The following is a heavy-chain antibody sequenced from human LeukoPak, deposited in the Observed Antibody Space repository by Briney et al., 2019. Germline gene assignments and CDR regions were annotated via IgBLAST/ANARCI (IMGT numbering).Heavy chain of an antibody. D-gene: IGHD3-10*01. CDR2: FDPEDGET. CDR1: GYTLTELS. Sequence: GASVKVSCKVSGYTLTELSMHWVRQAPGKGLGWMGGFDPEDGETIYAQKFQGRVTMTEDTSTDTAYMELSSLRSEDTAVYYCATDLWFGELFMAYWGQGTLVTVSS. V-gene: IGHV1-24*01. CDR3: ATDLWFGELFMAY. J-gene: IGHJ4*02.